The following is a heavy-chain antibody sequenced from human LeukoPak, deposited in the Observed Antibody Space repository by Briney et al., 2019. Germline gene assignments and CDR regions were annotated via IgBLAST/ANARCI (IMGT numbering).Heavy chain of an antibody. D-gene: IGHD3-16*02. CDR2: ISGSGGST. V-gene: IGHV3-23*01. Sequence: GGSLRLSCAASGFTFSSYAMSWVRQAPGKGLEWVSAISGSGGSTYYADSVKGRFTISRDNSKNTLYLQMNSLRAEDTAVYYCAKPPNYVWGSYRYYFDYWGQGTLVTVSS. CDR3: AKPPNYVWGSYRYYFDY. J-gene: IGHJ4*02. CDR1: GFTFSSYA.